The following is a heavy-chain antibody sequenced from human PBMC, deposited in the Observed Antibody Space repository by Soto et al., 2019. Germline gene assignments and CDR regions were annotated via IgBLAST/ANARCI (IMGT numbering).Heavy chain of an antibody. D-gene: IGHD2-15*01. CDR1: GYTFTGYY. J-gene: IGHJ5*01. CDR3: ARGAGGAGSFTFDS. Sequence: ASVKVSCKASGYTFTGYYMHWVRQAPGQGLEWMGWINPNSGGANYAQKFQGWVTMTRDTSISTAYLELSRLRSDDTAVYYCARGAGGAGSFTFDSWGQGTPVTVSS. V-gene: IGHV1-2*04. CDR2: INPNSGGA.